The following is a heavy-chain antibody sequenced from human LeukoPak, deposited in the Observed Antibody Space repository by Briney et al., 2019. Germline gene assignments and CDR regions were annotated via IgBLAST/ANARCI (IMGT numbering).Heavy chain of an antibody. CDR2: ISGSGGST. CDR3: AKDQRTGSFAY. V-gene: IGHV3-23*01. D-gene: IGHD7-27*01. Sequence: GGSLRLSCAASGFTFISYAMSWVRQAPGKGLEWVSAISGSGGSTYYADSVKGRFTISRDNSKNTLYLQMYSLRAEDTAVYYCAKDQRTGSFAYWGQGTLVTVSS. J-gene: IGHJ4*02. CDR1: GFTFISYA.